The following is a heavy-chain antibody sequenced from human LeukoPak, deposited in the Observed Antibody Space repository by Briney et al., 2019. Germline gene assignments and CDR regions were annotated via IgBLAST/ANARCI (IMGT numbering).Heavy chain of an antibody. CDR1: GGSISSTTYY. CDR3: ARVDVSGYDGMDV. CDR2: IYYSGSI. V-gene: IGHV4-39*07. D-gene: IGHD6-19*01. J-gene: IGHJ6*02. Sequence: SETLSLTCTVSGGSISSTTYYWGWIRQSPGKGLEWIGSIYYSGSIYYNPSLKSRVTMSVDTSKNQFSLKLSSVTAADTAVYYCARVDVSGYDGMDVWGQGTTVTVSS.